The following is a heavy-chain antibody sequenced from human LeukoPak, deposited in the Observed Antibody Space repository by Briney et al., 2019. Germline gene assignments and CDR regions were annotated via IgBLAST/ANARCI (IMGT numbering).Heavy chain of an antibody. V-gene: IGHV4-61*02. D-gene: IGHD3-22*01. Sequence: SQTLSLTCTVSGGSISSGSYYWSWIRQPAGKGLEWIGRIYTSGSTNYNPSLKSRVTISVDTSKNQFSLKLSSVTAADTAVYYCARAQTGYDSSGAVGYWGQGTLVTVSS. CDR1: GGSISSGSYY. CDR2: IYTSGST. CDR3: ARAQTGYDSSGAVGY. J-gene: IGHJ4*02.